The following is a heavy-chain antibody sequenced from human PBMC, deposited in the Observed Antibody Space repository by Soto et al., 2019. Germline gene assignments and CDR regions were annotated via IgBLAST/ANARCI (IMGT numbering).Heavy chain of an antibody. CDR3: ASSRGGAAPLDAFDI. V-gene: IGHV2-5*02. CDR1: GFSLSTSGVG. CDR2: IYWDDDK. D-gene: IGHD1-26*01. J-gene: IGHJ3*02. Sequence: QITLKESGPTLVKPTQTLTLTCTFSGFSLSTSGVGVGWIRQPPGKALEWLALIYWDDDKRYSPSLKSRLTITKDTSKNQVVLTMTNMDPVDTATYDGASSRGGAAPLDAFDIWGQGTMVTVSS.